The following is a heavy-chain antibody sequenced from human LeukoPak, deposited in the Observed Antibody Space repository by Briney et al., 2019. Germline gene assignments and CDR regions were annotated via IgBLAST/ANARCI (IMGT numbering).Heavy chain of an antibody. J-gene: IGHJ3*02. CDR2: IYTSGST. CDR1: GGYIGSYY. V-gene: IGHV4-4*07. Sequence: SETLSLTCAVSGGYIGSYYWSWIRQPAGKGLEWIGRIYTSGSTNYNPSLKSRVTISVDTSKNQFSLKLSSVTAADTAVYYCARSPRIPYDYVWGSYRLGAFDIWGQGTMVTVSS. CDR3: ARSPRIPYDYVWGSYRLGAFDI. D-gene: IGHD3-16*02.